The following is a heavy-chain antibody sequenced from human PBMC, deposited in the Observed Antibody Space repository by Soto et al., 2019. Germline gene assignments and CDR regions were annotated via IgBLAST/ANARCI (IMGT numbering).Heavy chain of an antibody. CDR1: GYSFTSYW. Sequence: PGASLKISCKGSGYSFTSYWIGWVRQMPGKGLEWMGIIYPGDSDTRYSPSFQGQVTISADKSISTAYLQWSSLKASDTAMYYCARLGRVVGATASCGMDVWGQGTTVTVSS. CDR3: ARLGRVVGATASCGMDV. V-gene: IGHV5-51*01. CDR2: IYPGDSDT. D-gene: IGHD1-26*01. J-gene: IGHJ6*02.